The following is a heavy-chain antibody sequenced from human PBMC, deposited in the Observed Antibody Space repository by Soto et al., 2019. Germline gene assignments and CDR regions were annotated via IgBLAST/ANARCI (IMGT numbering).Heavy chain of an antibody. V-gene: IGHV4-61*01. CDR1: GGSVSSGSYY. CDR3: ARDRAINYDILTGYYNPNWFDP. Sequence: PSETLSLTCTVSGGSVSSGSYYWSWIRQPPGKGLEWIGYIYYSGSTNYNPSLKSRVTISVDTSKNQFSLKLSSVTAADTAVYYCARDRAINYDILTGYYNPNWFDPWGQGTLVTVS. J-gene: IGHJ5*02. CDR2: IYYSGST. D-gene: IGHD3-9*01.